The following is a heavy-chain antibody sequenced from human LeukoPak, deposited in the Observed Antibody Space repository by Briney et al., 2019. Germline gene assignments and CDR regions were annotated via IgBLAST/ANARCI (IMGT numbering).Heavy chain of an antibody. CDR1: GGSISSSNSY. V-gene: IGHV4-39*01. CDR2: IYYSGNT. Sequence: SETLSLTCTVSGGSISSSNSYWGWIRQPPGKGLEWIGSIYYSGNTYYNASLKSQVSISIDTSKNQFSLRLTSVAAADTAVYYCARQTGSGLFILPGGQGTLVTVSS. CDR3: ARQTGSGLFILP. J-gene: IGHJ4*02. D-gene: IGHD3/OR15-3a*01.